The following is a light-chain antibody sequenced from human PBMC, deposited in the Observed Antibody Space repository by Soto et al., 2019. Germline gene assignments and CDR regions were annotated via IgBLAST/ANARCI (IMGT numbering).Light chain of an antibody. CDR3: QQYNNCPLT. CDR2: GAS. Sequence: EIVMTQSPATLSVSPGERATLSCRASQSVSSNLAWYQQKPGQAPRLLIYGASTRATGIPVRFSGSGSGTEITLTISSLHSEDFAVYYGQQYNNCPLTFGGGTKVEIK. J-gene: IGKJ4*01. CDR1: QSVSSN. V-gene: IGKV3-15*01.